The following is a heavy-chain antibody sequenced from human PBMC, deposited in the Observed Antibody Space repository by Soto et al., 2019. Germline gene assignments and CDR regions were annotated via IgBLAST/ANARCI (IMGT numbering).Heavy chain of an antibody. Sequence: ASVKVSCKASGYTFTSYGISWVRQAPGQGLEWMGWISAYNGNTKYSQKFQGRVTITRDTSARTAYMELSSLRSEDTAVYYCARDTARLHYYYYYGMDVWGQGTTVTVS. CDR2: ISAYNGNT. D-gene: IGHD5-18*01. V-gene: IGHV1-18*04. CDR3: ARDTARLHYYYYYGMDV. J-gene: IGHJ6*02. CDR1: GYTFTSYG.